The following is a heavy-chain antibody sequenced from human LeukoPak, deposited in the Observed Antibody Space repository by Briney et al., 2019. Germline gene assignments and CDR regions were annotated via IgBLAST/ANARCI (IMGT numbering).Heavy chain of an antibody. CDR1: GFTFGDYA. D-gene: IGHD6-6*01. CDR2: VRSKIYAETT. Sequence: GGSLRLSCTGSGFTFGDYAISWFRQAPGKGLEWVSLVRSKIYAETTEYAASVKGRFTISRDDSKSIAYLQMNSLKTEDTAVYYRQKYSSSSFDFWGQGTLVTVSS. CDR3: QKYSSSSFDF. V-gene: IGHV3-49*03. J-gene: IGHJ4*02.